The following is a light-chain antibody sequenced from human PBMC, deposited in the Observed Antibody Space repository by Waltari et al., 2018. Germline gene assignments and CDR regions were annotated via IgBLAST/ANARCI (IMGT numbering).Light chain of an antibody. J-gene: IGKJ1*01. Sequence: PGETATLACSASQSASSYSAWYQQKPGQAPRLLIYDASNRATGIPARFSGSGSGTYFTLTISSLEPEDFAVYYCQQRSNWRGTFGQGTKVEIK. CDR3: QQRSNWRGT. V-gene: IGKV3-11*01. CDR2: DAS. CDR1: QSASSY.